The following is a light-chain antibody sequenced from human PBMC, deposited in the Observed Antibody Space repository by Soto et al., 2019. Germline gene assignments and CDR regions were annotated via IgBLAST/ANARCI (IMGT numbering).Light chain of an antibody. J-gene: IGKJ5*01. V-gene: IGKV2-28*01. Sequence: DIVLTQSPLSLPVTPGDPASISCRSSQSLLQSNGNNHVDWYLQRPGQSPQLLLYLASSRASGVPDRFSGSGSGTEFSLEISRVQAEDVGVYYCLQAAQSPLTFGQGTRLEIK. CDR2: LAS. CDR3: LQAAQSPLT. CDR1: QSLLQSNGNNH.